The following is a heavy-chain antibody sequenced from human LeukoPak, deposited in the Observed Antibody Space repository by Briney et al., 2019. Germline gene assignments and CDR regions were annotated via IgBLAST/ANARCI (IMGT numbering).Heavy chain of an antibody. CDR3: ARRKTGEATTVTNNWFDP. V-gene: IGHV4-34*01. CDR2: INHSGST. D-gene: IGHD4-17*01. CDR1: GGSFSGYY. J-gene: IGHJ5*02. Sequence: SETLSLTCAVYGGSFSGYYWSWIRQPPGKGLEWIGEINHSGSTNYNPSLKSRVTISVDTSKNQFSLKLSSATAADTAVYYCARRKTGEATTVTNNWFDPWGQGTLVTVSS.